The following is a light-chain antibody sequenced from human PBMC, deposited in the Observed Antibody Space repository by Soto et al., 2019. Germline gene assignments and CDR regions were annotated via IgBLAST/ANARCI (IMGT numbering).Light chain of an antibody. CDR1: QSVTSS. V-gene: IGKV3-11*01. CDR2: DVS. J-gene: IGKJ4*01. CDR3: QQRNTWPT. Sequence: EIVLTQSPATLSLSPEDTATLSCRASQSVTSSLAWFQQKPGQAPRLLIYDVSRRATAIPATFSGSGSGTDFALPISSLEPEDFAVYFCQQRNTWPTFGGGAKVEIK.